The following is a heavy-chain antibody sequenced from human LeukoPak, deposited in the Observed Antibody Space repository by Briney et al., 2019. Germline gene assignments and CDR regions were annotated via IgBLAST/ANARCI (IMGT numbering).Heavy chain of an antibody. V-gene: IGHV3-30*04. J-gene: IGHJ4*02. CDR3: ARDRLAVAGQGDYFDY. D-gene: IGHD6-19*01. CDR1: GFTFSSYA. Sequence: GSLRLSCAASGFTFSSYAMHWVRQAPGKGLEWVAVISYDGSNKYYADSVKGRFTISRDNSKNTLYLQMNSLRAEDTAVYYCARDRLAVAGQGDYFDYWAREPWSPSPQ. CDR2: ISYDGSNK.